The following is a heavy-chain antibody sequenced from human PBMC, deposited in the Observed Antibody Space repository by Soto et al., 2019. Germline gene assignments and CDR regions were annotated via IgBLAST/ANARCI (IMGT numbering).Heavy chain of an antibody. Sequence: EVQLVESGGGLVKPGGSLTLSCVASGFTFSSNSMAWVRQAPGKGLQWASAIDGTSTYIYYADSVKGRFTISRDNAKNPLYQQMKSLRAEDASVYYCARGGIFTGSGSWGQGTLVTVSS. CDR1: GFTFSSNS. D-gene: IGHD3-9*01. V-gene: IGHV3-21*01. CDR3: ARGGIFTGSGS. CDR2: IDGTSTYI. J-gene: IGHJ5*02.